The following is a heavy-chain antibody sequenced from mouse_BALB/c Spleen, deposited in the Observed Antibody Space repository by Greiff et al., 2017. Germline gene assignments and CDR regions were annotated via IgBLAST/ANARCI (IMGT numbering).Heavy chain of an antibody. CDR2: IWTGGGT. CDR3: VRGGGAMDY. J-gene: IGHJ4*01. V-gene: IGHV2-9-2*01. Sequence: VQLKESGPGLVAPSQSLSITCTVSGFSLTSYDISWIRQPPGKGLEWLGVIWTGGGTNYNSAFMSRLSISKDNSKSQVFLKMNSLQTDDTAIYYCVRGGGAMDYWGQGTSVTVSS. CDR1: GFSLTSYD.